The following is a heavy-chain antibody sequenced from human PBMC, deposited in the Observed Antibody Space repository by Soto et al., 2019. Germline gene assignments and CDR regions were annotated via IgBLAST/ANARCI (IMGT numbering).Heavy chain of an antibody. CDR3: AYLPCSGGSCYWFSYSGMDV. CDR1: GFSLSTSGVG. D-gene: IGHD2-15*01. CDR2: IYWDDDK. Sequence: QITLKESGPTLVKPTQTLTLTCTFSGFSLSTSGVGVAWIRQPPGKALEWLALIYWDDDKRYRPSLETRLTIPXXTXQNQVVLTMTNVDSVDTATYYCAYLPCSGGSCYWFSYSGMDVWGQGTTVIVSS. V-gene: IGHV2-5*02. J-gene: IGHJ6*02.